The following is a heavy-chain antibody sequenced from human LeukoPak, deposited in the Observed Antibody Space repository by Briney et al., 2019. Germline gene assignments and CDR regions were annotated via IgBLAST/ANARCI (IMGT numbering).Heavy chain of an antibody. Sequence: ASVKVSCTASGGTFSSYAISWVRQAPGQGLEWMGGIIPIFGTANYAQKFQGRVTITADESTSTAYMELSSLRSEDTAVYYCARDHTYSSSWYYYYGMDVWGQGTTVTVSS. V-gene: IGHV1-69*13. CDR2: IIPIFGTA. D-gene: IGHD6-13*01. J-gene: IGHJ6*02. CDR1: GGTFSSYA. CDR3: ARDHTYSSSWYYYYGMDV.